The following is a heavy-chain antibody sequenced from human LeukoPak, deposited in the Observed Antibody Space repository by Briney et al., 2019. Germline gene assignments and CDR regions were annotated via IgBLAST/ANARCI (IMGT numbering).Heavy chain of an antibody. V-gene: IGHV3-11*01. CDR1: GFTFSDYY. Sequence: GGSLRLSCAASGFTFSDYYMSWIRQAPGKGLEWVSYISSSGTTIYYADSVKGLFTISRDNAKNSLYLQMNSLRAEDTAVYYCARARPSATYYYDSSGYLVWGQGTLVTVSS. CDR3: ARARPSATYYYDSSGYLV. CDR2: ISSSGTTI. D-gene: IGHD3-22*01. J-gene: IGHJ4*02.